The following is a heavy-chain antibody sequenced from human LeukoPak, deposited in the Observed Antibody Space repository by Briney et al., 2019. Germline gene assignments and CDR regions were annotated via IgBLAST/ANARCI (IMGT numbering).Heavy chain of an antibody. D-gene: IGHD1-26*01. CDR1: GYTFTGYY. CDR2: INPNSGGT. J-gene: IGHJ4*02. V-gene: IGHV1-2*02. CDR3: ARVVVSGGSYGETFDY. Sequence: GASVKVSCKASGYTFTGYYMHWVRQAPGQGLEWMGWINPNSGGTNYAQKFQGRVTMTRDTSISTAYMELSRLRSDDTAVYYCARVVVSGGSYGETFDYWGQGTLVTVSS.